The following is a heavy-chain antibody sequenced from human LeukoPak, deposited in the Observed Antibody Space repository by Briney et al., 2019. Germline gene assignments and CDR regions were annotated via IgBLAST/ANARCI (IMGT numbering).Heavy chain of an antibody. CDR1: GGTFSSYA. Sequence: GSSVTVSCKASGGTFSSYAISWVRQAPGQGLEWMGRIIPILGIANYAQKFQGRVTITADKSTSTAYMELSSLRSEDTAVYYCARETLDFRGPREYYFDYWGQGTLVTVSS. CDR3: ARETLDFRGPREYYFDY. CDR2: IIPILGIA. V-gene: IGHV1-69*04. J-gene: IGHJ4*02. D-gene: IGHD3-10*01.